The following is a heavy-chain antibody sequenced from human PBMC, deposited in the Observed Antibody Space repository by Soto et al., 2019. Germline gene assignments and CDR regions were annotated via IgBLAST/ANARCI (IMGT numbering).Heavy chain of an antibody. CDR3: ARDGSGSPYFFDY. Sequence: SVKVSCKASGASFSSYAFSWLRQAPGQGLEWMGGIVPHSGTSNYAQKFQGRVTITANESTTTAYMELSTLRSEDTAVYYCARDGSGSPYFFDYWGQGTQVTVSS. D-gene: IGHD1-26*01. J-gene: IGHJ4*02. V-gene: IGHV1-69*13. CDR1: GASFSSYA. CDR2: IVPHSGTS.